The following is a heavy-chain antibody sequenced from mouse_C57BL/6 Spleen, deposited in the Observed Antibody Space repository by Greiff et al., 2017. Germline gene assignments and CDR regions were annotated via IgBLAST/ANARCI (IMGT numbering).Heavy chain of an antibody. CDR3: ARAWCSLYFDY. V-gene: IGHV3-1*01. J-gene: IGHJ2*01. CDR1: GYSITSGYD. CDR2: ISYSGST. Sequence: EVHLVESGPGMVKPSQSLSLTCTVTGYSITSGYDWHWIRHFPGNKLEWMGYISYSGSTNYNPSLKSRISITHDTSKNQFFLKLNSVTTEDTATYYCARAWCSLYFDYWGQGTTLTVSS. D-gene: IGHD1-1*02.